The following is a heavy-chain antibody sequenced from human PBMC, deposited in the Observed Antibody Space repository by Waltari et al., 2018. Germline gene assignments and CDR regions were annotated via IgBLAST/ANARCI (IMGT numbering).Heavy chain of an antibody. V-gene: IGHV1-2*02. Sequence: QVQLVQSGAEVKKPGASVKVSCKASGYTFTGYYMHWVRQAPGQGLEWMGWINPNSGGTNYEEKFQSRVTMTRETSSSTAYMELGRVRSDETAVYYCARSRKMWSYTGDAFDIWGKGTMVTVSS. D-gene: IGHD2-21*01. J-gene: IGHJ3*02. CDR1: GYTFTGYY. CDR2: INPNSGGT. CDR3: ARSRKMWSYTGDAFDI.